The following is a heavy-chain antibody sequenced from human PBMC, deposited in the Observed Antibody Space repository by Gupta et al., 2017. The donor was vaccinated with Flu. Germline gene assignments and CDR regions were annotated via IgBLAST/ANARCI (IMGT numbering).Heavy chain of an antibody. CDR3: AYFSGSVLF. V-gene: IGHV6-1*01. CDR2: TYYRSRWVK. D-gene: IGHD6-6*01. Sequence: QVQLQQSGPGLVRPSQTLSLTCAISGDSVSSNSASWNWIRQSPSRGLEWLGRTYYRSRWVKDDAVSVRSRITINSDTSKNQFSLKLNSVTPEDTAVYYCAYFSGSVLFWGQGTLVTVSS. CDR1: GDSVSSNSAS. J-gene: IGHJ4*02.